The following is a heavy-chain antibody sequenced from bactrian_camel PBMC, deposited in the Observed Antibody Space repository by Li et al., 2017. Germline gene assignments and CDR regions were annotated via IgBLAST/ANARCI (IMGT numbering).Heavy chain of an antibody. V-gene: IGHV3S42*01. Sequence: VQLVESGGGLVQPGGSLMLSCAASGFTFSSLGMIWVRQAPGKGLEWVSGIASDSSTTAYADSVKGRFTISRDNANNILFLQLNSLKHEGMAVYYCVDCEGWIEGRLGVWGQGTQVTVS. D-gene: IGHD1*01. CDR3: VDCEGWIEGRLGV. CDR1: GFTFSSLG. CDR2: IASDSSTT. J-gene: IGHJ4*01.